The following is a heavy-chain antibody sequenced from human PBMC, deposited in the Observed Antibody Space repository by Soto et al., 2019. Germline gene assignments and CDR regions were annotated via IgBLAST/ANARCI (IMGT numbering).Heavy chain of an antibody. J-gene: IGHJ6*02. Sequence: SETLSLICAVSGDSISSYSWSWIRQPPGKGLEWIGKIHYGGNTKYSPSLQSRVTISVDKSKNQFSLKLSSVTAADTAVYYCARAGRGYRSGFRCDSGLYGMDVWGQGTTVTVSS. V-gene: IGHV4-59*12. CDR3: ARAGRGYRSGFRCDSGLYGMDV. D-gene: IGHD2-15*01. CDR1: GDSISSYS. CDR2: IHYGGNT.